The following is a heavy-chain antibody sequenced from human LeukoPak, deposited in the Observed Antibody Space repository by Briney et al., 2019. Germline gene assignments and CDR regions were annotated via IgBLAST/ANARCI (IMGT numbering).Heavy chain of an antibody. J-gene: IGHJ4*02. V-gene: IGHV4-4*02. CDR1: GGSISSSNR. Sequence: SGTLSLTCAVSGGSISSSNRWSWVRQPPGKGLEWIGEIYHSGSTNYNPSPKSRVTISVDKSKNQFSLKLSSVTAADTAVYYCAREGGEAAGLDYWGQGTLVTVSS. CDR3: AREGGEAAGLDY. D-gene: IGHD6-13*01. CDR2: IYHSGST.